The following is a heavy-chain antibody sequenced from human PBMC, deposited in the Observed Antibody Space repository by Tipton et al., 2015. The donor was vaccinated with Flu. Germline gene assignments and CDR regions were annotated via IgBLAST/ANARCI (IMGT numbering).Heavy chain of an antibody. J-gene: IGHJ6*02. V-gene: IGHV1-18*01. CDR2: ISAYNGNT. CDR1: GYTFTSYG. D-gene: IGHD2-8*01. Sequence: QLVQSGAEVKKPGASVKVSCKASGYTFTSYGISWVRQAPGQGLQWMGWISAYNGNTNYAQKLQGRVTMTTDTSTSTAYMELRSLRSDDTAVYYCARDVYCTNGVCPPPLGYSYYYGMDVWGQGTTVTVSS. CDR3: ARDVYCTNGVCPPPLGYSYYYGMDV.